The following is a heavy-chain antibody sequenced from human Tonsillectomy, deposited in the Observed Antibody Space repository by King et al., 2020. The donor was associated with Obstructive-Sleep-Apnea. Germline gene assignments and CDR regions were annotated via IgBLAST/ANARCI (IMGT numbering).Heavy chain of an antibody. J-gene: IGHJ5*02. CDR3: VGAPNTWFPP. CDR1: GFSLSASGVG. V-gene: IGHV2-5*04. Sequence: TLKESGPTLVKPTQTLTLTCTFSGFSLSASGVGVGWIRQPPGKALEWLALIYWNDDKRYSPSLKSRLTITKDTSKNQVVLKMTNMDPVDTATYYCVGAPNTWFPPGGQEPLVTVSS. CDR2: IYWNDDK.